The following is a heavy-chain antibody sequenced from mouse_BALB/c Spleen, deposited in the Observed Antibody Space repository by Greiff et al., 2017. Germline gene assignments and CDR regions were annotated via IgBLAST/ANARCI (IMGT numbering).Heavy chain of an antibody. CDR1: GYTFTSYW. J-gene: IGHJ4*01. V-gene: IGHV1-87*01. CDR3: ARYYCGSSYAMDD. CDR2: IYPGDGDT. D-gene: IGHD1-1*01. Sequence: QVQLQQSGAELARPGASVKLSCKASGYTFTSYWMQWVKQRPGQGLEWIGAIYPGDGDTRYTQKFKGKATLSADKSSSTAYMQLSSMASVDSAVYYCARYYCGSSYAMDDWGQGTSVTVSS.